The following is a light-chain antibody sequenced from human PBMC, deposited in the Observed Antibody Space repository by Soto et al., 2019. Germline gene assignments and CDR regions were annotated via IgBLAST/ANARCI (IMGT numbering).Light chain of an antibody. CDR3: QQFSSYPLT. J-gene: IGKJ4*01. V-gene: IGKV3-20*01. Sequence: DIVLTQSPAPLSLSPGERATLSCRSSQSVTDNYLAWYQQKPGQAPRLVISGASSRTSGIPDRFSASGSGTDFTLTISRLEPEDVAVYYCQQFSSYPLTLGGGTKVDIK. CDR2: GAS. CDR1: QSVTDNY.